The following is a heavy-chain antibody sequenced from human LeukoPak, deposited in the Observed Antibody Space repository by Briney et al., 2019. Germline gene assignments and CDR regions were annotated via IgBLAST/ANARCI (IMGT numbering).Heavy chain of an antibody. CDR1: GGSISSSSYC. CDR3: ASPAKQHIVVVTAIPHAFDI. D-gene: IGHD2-21*02. CDR2: IYYSGST. Sequence: SETLSLTCTVSGGSISSSSYCWGWIRQPPGKGLEWIGSIYYSGSTYYNPSLKSRVTISVDTSKNQFSLKLSSVTAADTAVYYCASPAKQHIVVVTAIPHAFDIWGQGTMVTVSS. V-gene: IGHV4-39*01. J-gene: IGHJ3*02.